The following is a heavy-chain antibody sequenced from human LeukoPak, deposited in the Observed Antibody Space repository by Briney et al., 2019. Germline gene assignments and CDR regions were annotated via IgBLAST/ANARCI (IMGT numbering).Heavy chain of an antibody. CDR3: ARGVSYSSGWVAFDI. D-gene: IGHD6-19*01. CDR1: GYSISSGYY. V-gene: IGHV4-38-2*02. J-gene: IGHJ3*02. Sequence: PSETLSLTCTVSGYSISSGYYWGWIRQPPGKGLEWIGNIYYIGNTYYNPSLKSRVTISVDTSKNQFSLKLRSVTAADTTVYYCARGVSYSSGWVAFDIWGQGTMVTV. CDR2: IYYIGNT.